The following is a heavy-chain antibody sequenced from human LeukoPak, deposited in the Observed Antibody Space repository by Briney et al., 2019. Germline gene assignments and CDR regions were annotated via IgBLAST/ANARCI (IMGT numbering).Heavy chain of an antibody. V-gene: IGHV3-23*01. CDR3: AKEDVSYQGNFDY. CDR1: GFTFSSYA. D-gene: IGHD1-26*01. CDR2: ISGSGDGT. J-gene: IGHJ4*02. Sequence: GGSLRLSCAASGFTFSSYAMSWVRQAPGKGLEWVSTISGSGDGTYYGDSVKGRFTISRDNSKNTLYLQMNSLRAEDTAVYYCAKEDVSYQGNFDYWVQGTLVTVSS.